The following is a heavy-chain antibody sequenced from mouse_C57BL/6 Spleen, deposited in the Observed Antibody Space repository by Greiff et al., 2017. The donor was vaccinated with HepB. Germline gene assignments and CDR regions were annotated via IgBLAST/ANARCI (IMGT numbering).Heavy chain of an antibody. V-gene: IGHV6-3*01. CDR3: TNYDYAPWFAY. CDR1: GFTFSNYW. Sequence: EVKVEESGGGLVQPGGSMKLSCVASGFTFSNYWMNWVRQSPEKGLEWVAQIRLKSDNYATHYAESVKGRFTISRDDSKSSVYLQMNNLRAEDTGIYYCTNYDYAPWFAYWGQGTLVTVSA. CDR2: IRLKSDNYAT. J-gene: IGHJ3*01. D-gene: IGHD2-4*01.